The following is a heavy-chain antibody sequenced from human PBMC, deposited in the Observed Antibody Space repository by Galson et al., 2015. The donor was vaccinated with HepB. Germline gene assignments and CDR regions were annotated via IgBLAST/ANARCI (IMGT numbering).Heavy chain of an antibody. Sequence: SVKVSCKASGYTFTRYDINWVRQATGQGLEWMGWMDPNSANTGSAEKFQGRLTMTMNTSISTAYMELNSLRSEDTAAYFCARGSTTWFDPWGQGTLVTVSS. J-gene: IGHJ5*02. V-gene: IGHV1-8*01. CDR1: GYTFTRYD. D-gene: IGHD1-14*01. CDR2: MDPNSANT. CDR3: ARGSTTWFDP.